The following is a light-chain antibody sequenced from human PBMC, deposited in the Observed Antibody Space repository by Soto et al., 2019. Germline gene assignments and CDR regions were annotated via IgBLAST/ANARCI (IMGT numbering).Light chain of an antibody. CDR3: QQYDSSPVT. CDR2: GAS. J-gene: IGKJ2*01. Sequence: ENVLTQSPGTLSLSPGERATLSCRASQSVSSSYLTWYQQKPGQAPRLLIYGASSRATDIPDRFSSSGSGTDFTLTLSRLEPEDFAVYYCQQYDSSPVTFGQGTKLEIK. V-gene: IGKV3-20*01. CDR1: QSVSSSY.